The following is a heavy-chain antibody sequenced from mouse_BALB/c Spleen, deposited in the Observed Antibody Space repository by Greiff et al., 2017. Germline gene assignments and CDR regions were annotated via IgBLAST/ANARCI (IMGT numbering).Heavy chain of an antibody. CDR2: ISDGGSYT. J-gene: IGHJ1*01. Sequence: EVHLVESGGGLVKPGGSLKLSCAASGFTFSDYYMYWVRQTPEKRLEWVATISDGGSYTYYPDSVKGRFTISRDNAKNNLYLQMSSLKSEDTAMYYCARGGYGNYRYFDVWGAGTTVTVSS. V-gene: IGHV5-4*02. D-gene: IGHD2-1*01. CDR3: ARGGYGNYRYFDV. CDR1: GFTFSDYY.